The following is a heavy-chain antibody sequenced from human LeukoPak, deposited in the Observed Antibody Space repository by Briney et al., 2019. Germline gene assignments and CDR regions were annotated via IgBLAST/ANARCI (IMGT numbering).Heavy chain of an antibody. CDR2: FDPEDGET. V-gene: IGHV1-24*01. CDR3: ATNHYDILTGYYNVHHFDY. J-gene: IGHJ4*02. Sequence: ASVKVSCKVSGYTLTELSMHWVRQAPGKGLEWVGGFDPEDGETIYAQKFQGRVTMTEDTSTDTAYMELSSLRSEDTAVYYCATNHYDILTGYYNVHHFDYWGQGTLVTVSS. D-gene: IGHD3-9*01. CDR1: GYTLTELS.